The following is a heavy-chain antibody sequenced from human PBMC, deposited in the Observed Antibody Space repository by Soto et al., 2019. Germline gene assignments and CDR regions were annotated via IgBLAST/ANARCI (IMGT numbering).Heavy chain of an antibody. D-gene: IGHD1-20*01. V-gene: IGHV3-23*01. CDR2: ISGSGGST. J-gene: IGHJ4*02. CDR1: GFTFSGYA. CDR3: AKCNWNYFDY. Sequence: GGSLRLSCAASGFTFSGYAMSWGRQAPGKGLEWVSAISGSGGSTYYADSVKGRCTISRDTSKNTLYLQMNSLRAEDTAVYYCAKCNWNYFDYWRQGTLVTVSS.